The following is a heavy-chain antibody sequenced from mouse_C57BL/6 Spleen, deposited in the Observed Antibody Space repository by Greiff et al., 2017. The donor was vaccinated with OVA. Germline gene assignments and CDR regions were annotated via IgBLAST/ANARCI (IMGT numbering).Heavy chain of an antibody. D-gene: IGHD1-1*01. CDR3: ARHGSSYGFAY. Sequence: VQLQQPGAELVKPGASVKLSCKASGYTFTSYWMHWVKQRPGQGLERIGMIHPNSGSTNYNEKLKSKATLTVDKSSSTAYMQRSSLTSEDSAVYYCARHGSSYGFAYWGQGTLVTVSA. J-gene: IGHJ3*01. CDR2: IHPNSGST. V-gene: IGHV1-64*01. CDR1: GYTFTSYW.